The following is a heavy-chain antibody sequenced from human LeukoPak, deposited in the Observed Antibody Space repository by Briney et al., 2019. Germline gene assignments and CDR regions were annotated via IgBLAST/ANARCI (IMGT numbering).Heavy chain of an antibody. CDR2: ISGSGART. CDR3: AKGVRQWELLDAFDF. J-gene: IGHJ3*01. CDR1: GFTFNNYA. V-gene: IGHV3-23*01. Sequence: QSGGSLRLSCAASGFTFNNYAVSWVRQAPGKGLEWVSGISGSGARTYNADSVKGRFTISRDNSKNTLYLQMNSLRADDTAVYYCAKGVRQWELLDAFDFWGHGTMVTVSS. D-gene: IGHD1-26*01.